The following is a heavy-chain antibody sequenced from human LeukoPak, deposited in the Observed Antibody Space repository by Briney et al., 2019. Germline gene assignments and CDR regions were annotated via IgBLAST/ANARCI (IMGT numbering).Heavy chain of an antibody. CDR2: ISAYNGNT. CDR1: GYTFTSYG. Sequence: ASLKVSCKASGYTFTSYGISWVRQAPGQGLEWMGWISAYNGNTNYAQKLQGRVTMATDTSTSTAYMELRSLRSDDTAVYYCARGGGIAVAGTDAFDIWGQGTMVTVSS. CDR3: ARGGGIAVAGTDAFDI. D-gene: IGHD6-19*01. J-gene: IGHJ3*02. V-gene: IGHV1-18*01.